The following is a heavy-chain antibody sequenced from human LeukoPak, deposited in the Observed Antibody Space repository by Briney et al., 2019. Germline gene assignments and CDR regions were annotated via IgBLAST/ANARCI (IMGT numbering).Heavy chain of an antibody. Sequence: GESLKISCKGSGYSFRSYWIGWVRQMPGKGLEWMGIIYPGDSDTRYSPSFEGQVTFSVDKSITTAYLQWTSLKASDTAIYYCARRAVEAGYFDSWGQGTLVTVSS. D-gene: IGHD6-25*01. CDR1: GYSFRSYW. CDR2: IYPGDSDT. J-gene: IGHJ4*02. CDR3: ARRAVEAGYFDS. V-gene: IGHV5-51*01.